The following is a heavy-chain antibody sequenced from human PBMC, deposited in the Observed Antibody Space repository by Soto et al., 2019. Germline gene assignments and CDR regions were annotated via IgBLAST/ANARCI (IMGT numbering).Heavy chain of an antibody. CDR1: GFTFRSYS. J-gene: IGHJ5*02. V-gene: IGHV3-48*02. Sequence: EMQLVESGGGLVQPGGSLRLSCAASGFTFRSYSMNWVRQPPGKGLEWVSYISISSRTIYYADSVKGRFTISRDDAKNSLYLQMNSLRDEDTSVYDCARDNGIAGSFDPWGQGTLVTVSS. CDR3: ARDNGIAGSFDP. D-gene: IGHD6-13*01. CDR2: ISISSRTI.